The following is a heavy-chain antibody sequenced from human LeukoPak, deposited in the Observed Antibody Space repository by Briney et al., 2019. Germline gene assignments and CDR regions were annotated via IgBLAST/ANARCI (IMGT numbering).Heavy chain of an antibody. CDR1: GFSFSNYG. J-gene: IGHJ4*02. V-gene: IGHV3-30*18. CDR2: ISHDVSEK. Sequence: GRSLRLSCVTSGFSFSNYGMYWVRQAPGKGLEWAAVISHDVSEKYYADFVKGRFTISRDNSKNTLYLQMNSLRVEDTAVYYCAKGVYGSRSTSLADVWGQGTLVTVSS. D-gene: IGHD3-10*01. CDR3: AKGVYGSRSTSLADV.